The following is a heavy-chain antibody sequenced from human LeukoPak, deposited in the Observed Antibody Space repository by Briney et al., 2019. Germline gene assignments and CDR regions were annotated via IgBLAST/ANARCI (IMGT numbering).Heavy chain of an antibody. V-gene: IGHV5-51*01. Sequence: GESLKISCKASGYSFTKYWIGWVRQMPGKGLEWMGITYPGDSDMKYSPSFQGQVTISADKSISTAYLQWSTLQAPDTAMYYCARLGYSGYDYFDFWGQGTLVTVSS. J-gene: IGHJ4*02. D-gene: IGHD5-12*01. CDR1: GYSFTKYW. CDR2: TYPGDSDM. CDR3: ARLGYSGYDYFDF.